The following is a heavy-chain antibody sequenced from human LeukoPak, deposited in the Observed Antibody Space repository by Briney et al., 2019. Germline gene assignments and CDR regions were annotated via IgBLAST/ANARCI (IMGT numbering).Heavy chain of an antibody. CDR1: GGSISSYY. J-gene: IGHJ4*02. V-gene: IGHV4-59*01. CDR2: IYYSGST. D-gene: IGHD6-13*01. Sequence: SETLSLTCTVSGGSISSYYWSWIRLPPGKGLEWIGYIYYSGSTNYNPSLKRRVTISVDTSKNQFSLKLSSVTAADTAVYYCARVGAAAGSFGFDYWGQGTLVTVSS. CDR3: ARVGAAAGSFGFDY.